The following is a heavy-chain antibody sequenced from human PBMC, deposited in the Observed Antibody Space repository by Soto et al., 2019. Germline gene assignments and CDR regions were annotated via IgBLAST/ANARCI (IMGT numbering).Heavy chain of an antibody. CDR1: GFTFSSYG. V-gene: IGHV3-30*18. CDR3: AKDRGYSYGSGAFDY. J-gene: IGHJ4*02. CDR2: ISYDGSNK. D-gene: IGHD5-18*01. Sequence: PGGSLRLSCAASGFTFSSYGMHWVRQAPGKGLEWVAVISYDGSNKYYADSVKGRFTISRDNSKNTLYLQMNSLRAEDTAVYYCAKDRGYSYGSGAFDYWGQGTPVTVSS.